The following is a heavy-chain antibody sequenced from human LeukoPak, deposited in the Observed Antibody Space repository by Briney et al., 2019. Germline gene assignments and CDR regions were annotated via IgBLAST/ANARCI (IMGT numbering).Heavy chain of an antibody. Sequence: PGGSLRLSCAASGFTFGSYWMIWVRQAPGKGLEWVADIKQDGSEKYYVYSVKGRFTISRDNAKNSLYPQMNRLRAEDTAVYYCARVTPYDYWGQGTLVTVSS. CDR3: ARVTPYDY. CDR1: GFTFGSYW. V-gene: IGHV3-7*01. CDR2: IKQDGSEK. J-gene: IGHJ4*02.